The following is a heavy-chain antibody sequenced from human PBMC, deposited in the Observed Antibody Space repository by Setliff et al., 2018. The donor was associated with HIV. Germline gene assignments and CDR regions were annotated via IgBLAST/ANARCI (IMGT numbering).Heavy chain of an antibody. J-gene: IGHJ3*02. D-gene: IGHD3-10*01. Sequence: PGGSLRLSCAASGFIFNSYTMSWVRQAPGKGLEWVSAIRGDGGAIYHADSVKGRFTISRDNSKNTLYLQMNSLRAEDTAVYYCARVGSMVRGDDAFDMWGQGTMVTVSS. V-gene: IGHV3-23*01. CDR2: IRGDGGAI. CDR3: ARVGSMVRGDDAFDM. CDR1: GFIFNSYT.